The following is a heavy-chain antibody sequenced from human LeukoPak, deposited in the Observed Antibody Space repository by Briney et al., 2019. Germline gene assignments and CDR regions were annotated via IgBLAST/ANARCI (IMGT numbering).Heavy chain of an antibody. CDR3: ARSPPERGVPGAFDI. CDR1: GYSISSGYY. J-gene: IGHJ3*02. D-gene: IGHD3-10*01. V-gene: IGHV4-38-2*02. CDR2: IYHSGNT. Sequence: SETLSLTCTVSGYSISSGYYWGWIRQPPGKGLEWIGTIYHSGNTCYNPSLKSRVTISVDTSKNQFSLKLSSVTAADTAVYYCARSPPERGVPGAFDIWGQGTMVTVSS.